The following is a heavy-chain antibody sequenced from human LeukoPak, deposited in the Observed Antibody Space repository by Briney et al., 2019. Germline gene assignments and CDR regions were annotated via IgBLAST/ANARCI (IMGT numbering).Heavy chain of an antibody. CDR1: GFTFTNAW. CDR3: AKTYYFGRSYYDSSGYYFDY. D-gene: IGHD3-22*01. CDR2: IKTKSEGGTI. J-gene: IGHJ4*02. V-gene: IGHV3-15*07. Sequence: GRSLRLSCAASGFTFTNAWMHWVRQAPGKGLEWVGRIKTKSEGGTIDYAAPVRGRFTISRDDSENTLYLQMNSLRAEDTAVYYCAKTYYFGRSYYDSSGYYFDYWGQGTLVTVSS.